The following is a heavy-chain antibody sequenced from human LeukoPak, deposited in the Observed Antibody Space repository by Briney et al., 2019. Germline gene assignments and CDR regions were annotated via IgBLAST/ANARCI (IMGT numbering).Heavy chain of an antibody. Sequence: GGSLRLSCAASGFTFSSYSMHWVRQAPGKGLEWVAFIQYDGSNKYYADSVKGRFTISRDNSKNTLYLQMNSLRAEDTAVYYCAEDLIRRHYYGSGSPIDYWGQGTLVTVSS. D-gene: IGHD3-10*01. CDR3: AEDLIRRHYYGSGSPIDY. CDR1: GFTFSSYS. CDR2: IQYDGSNK. V-gene: IGHV3-30*02. J-gene: IGHJ4*02.